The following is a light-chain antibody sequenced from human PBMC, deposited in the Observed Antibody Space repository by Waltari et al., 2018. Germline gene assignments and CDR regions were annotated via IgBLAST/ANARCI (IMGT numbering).Light chain of an antibody. CDR1: SSDVGSHNR. V-gene: IGLV2-18*02. CDR2: DLN. J-gene: IGLJ2*01. Sequence: QSALTQPPSVSGSPGQSVTISCTGTSSDVGSHNRVAWYQQPPGSAPKLIIYDLNKRPSGVPDRFSGSKSGNTASLTISGLQAEDEADYYCCSYTTRSTFHGVLGGGTKLTVL. CDR3: CSYTTRSTFHGV.